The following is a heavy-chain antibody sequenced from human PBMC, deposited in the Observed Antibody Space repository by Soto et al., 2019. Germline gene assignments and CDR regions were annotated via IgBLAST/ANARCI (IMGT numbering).Heavy chain of an antibody. CDR3: ARRSSSWYFDY. J-gene: IGHJ4*02. Sequence: PGGSLRLSCAASGFTFSSYAMNWVRQAPGKGLDWVSVISGSDGSTYYADSVKGRFTISRDNSKNTLNLQMNSLRAEDTAVYYCARRSSSWYFDYWGQGTLVTVSS. CDR2: ISGSDGST. D-gene: IGHD6-13*01. V-gene: IGHV3-23*01. CDR1: GFTFSSYA.